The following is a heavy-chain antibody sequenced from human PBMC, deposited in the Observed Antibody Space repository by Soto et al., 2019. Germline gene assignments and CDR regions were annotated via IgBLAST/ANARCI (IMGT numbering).Heavy chain of an antibody. CDR2: ISKSDYT. J-gene: IGHJ4*02. V-gene: IGHV3-21*01. Sequence: GGSLRLSCTVSGFAFNNYGINWVRQAPGKGLEWVSSISKSDYTYYSDSVKGRFAISRDNAKSSVSLQMNTLRVEDTAVYYCAKEGQFDLLAGYYFYWGQGALVTVSS. D-gene: IGHD3-9*01. CDR3: AKEGQFDLLAGYYFY. CDR1: GFAFNNYG.